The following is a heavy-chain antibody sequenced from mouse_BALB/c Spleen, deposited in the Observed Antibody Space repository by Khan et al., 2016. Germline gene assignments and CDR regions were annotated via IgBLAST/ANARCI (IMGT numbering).Heavy chain of an antibody. CDR2: ISYSGTT. CDR1: GYSISSEYA. J-gene: IGHJ2*01. D-gene: IGHD2-12*01. V-gene: IGHV3-2*02. Sequence: VQLQESGPGLVKPSQSLSLTCTVTGYSISSEYAWNWIRLFPGNKLEWMGYISYSGTTSYNPSLKSRISITRDTSKNQFFLQLISVTAEDTTTYDCARSLLLRRDYFDYWGQGTTLTVSS. CDR3: ARSLLLRRDYFDY.